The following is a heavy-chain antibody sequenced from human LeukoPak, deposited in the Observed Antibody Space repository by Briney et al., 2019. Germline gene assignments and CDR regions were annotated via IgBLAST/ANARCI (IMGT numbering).Heavy chain of an antibody. CDR1: GFTFSSYS. CDR2: IYSGGNT. J-gene: IGHJ4*02. Sequence: GGSLRLSCAASGFTFSSYSMNWVRQAPGKGLEWVSFIYSGGNTYYADSVKGRFTISRDNSKNTFHLQMNSLRAEDTAVYYCARRAGDYSHPYDYWGQGTLVTVSS. CDR3: ARRAGDYSHPYDY. V-gene: IGHV3-53*01. D-gene: IGHD3-22*01.